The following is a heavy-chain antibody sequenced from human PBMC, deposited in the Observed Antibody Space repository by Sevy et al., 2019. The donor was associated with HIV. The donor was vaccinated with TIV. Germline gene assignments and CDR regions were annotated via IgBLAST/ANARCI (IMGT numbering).Heavy chain of an antibody. CDR2: VYYTGGT. V-gene: IGHV4-59*08. J-gene: IGHJ3*02. Sequence: SETLSLTCTVSGGSINSDHWNWIRQPPGKGLEWIGYVYYTGGTNYNPSLKNRVTISVDRTKNQFSLKLTSVTAADTAVYYCARRNDFDILGQGTMVNVSS. CDR1: GGSINSDH. CDR3: ARRNDFDI.